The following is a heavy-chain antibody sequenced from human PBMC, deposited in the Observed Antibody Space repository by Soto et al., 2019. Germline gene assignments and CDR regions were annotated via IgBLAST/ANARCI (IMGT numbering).Heavy chain of an antibody. CDR3: ATGYCSGGSCPYYYYYMDV. CDR2: IYYSGST. Sequence: PSETLSLTCTVSGGSIISGGYYWSWIRQQPGKGLEWIGYIYYSGSTYYNPSLKSRVTISVDTSKNQFSLKLSSVTAADTAVYYCATGYCSGGSCPYYYYYMDVWGKGTTVTVSS. J-gene: IGHJ6*03. D-gene: IGHD2-15*01. V-gene: IGHV4-31*03. CDR1: GGSIISGGYY.